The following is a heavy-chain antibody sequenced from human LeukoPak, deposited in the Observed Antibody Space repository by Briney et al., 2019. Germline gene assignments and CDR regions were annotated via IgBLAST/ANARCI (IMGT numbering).Heavy chain of an antibody. J-gene: IGHJ1*01. V-gene: IGHV3-53*01. Sequence: PGGSLRLSCAASGFTVSSNYMSWVRQAPGKGLEWVSVIYSGGSTYYADSVKGRFTISRDNSKNTLYLQMNSLRAEDTAVYYCARDGTMITFGGVIVIRGYFQHWGQGTLVTVSS. CDR2: IYSGGST. CDR1: GFTVSSNY. CDR3: ARDGTMITFGGVIVIRGYFQH. D-gene: IGHD3-16*02.